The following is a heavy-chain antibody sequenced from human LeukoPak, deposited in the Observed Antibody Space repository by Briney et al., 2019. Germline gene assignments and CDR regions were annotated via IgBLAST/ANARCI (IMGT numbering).Heavy chain of an antibody. J-gene: IGHJ4*02. CDR2: ISYDGSNK. Sequence: GGSLRLSCAASGFTFSSYAMHWVRQAPGKGLEWVAVISYDGSNKYYADSVKGRFTISRDNSKNTLYLQTNSLRAEDTAVYYCARGHISDYDFWSGSDYWGQGTLVTVSS. V-gene: IGHV3-30-3*01. D-gene: IGHD3-3*01. CDR3: ARGHISDYDFWSGSDY. CDR1: GFTFSSYA.